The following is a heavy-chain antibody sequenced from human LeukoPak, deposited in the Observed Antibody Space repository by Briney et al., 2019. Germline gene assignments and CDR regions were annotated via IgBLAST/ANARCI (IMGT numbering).Heavy chain of an antibody. V-gene: IGHV4-59*01. CDR1: GGSISIYY. D-gene: IGHD5-24*01. Sequence: SETLSLTCTVSGGSISIYYWSGIRQPPGKGLEWIGYIYYSGSTNYNPSLKSRVTISVDTSKNQFSLKLSSVTAADTAVYYCARTVEMATIRRAGWFDPWGQGTLVTVSS. CDR3: ARTVEMATIRRAGWFDP. J-gene: IGHJ5*02. CDR2: IYYSGST.